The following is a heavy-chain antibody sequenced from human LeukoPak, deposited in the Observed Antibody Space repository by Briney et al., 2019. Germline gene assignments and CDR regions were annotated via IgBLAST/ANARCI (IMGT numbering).Heavy chain of an antibody. CDR1: GGSFSGYY. J-gene: IGHJ4*02. D-gene: IGHD2-21*01. CDR3: ARGLWGPIDY. Sequence: KSSETLSLTCAVYGGSFSGYYWSWIRQPPGKGLEWIGEIDHSGSTNYNPSLKSRVTISVDTSKNQFSLKLSSVTAADTAVYYCARGLWGPIDYWGQGTLVTVSS. CDR2: IDHSGST. V-gene: IGHV4-34*01.